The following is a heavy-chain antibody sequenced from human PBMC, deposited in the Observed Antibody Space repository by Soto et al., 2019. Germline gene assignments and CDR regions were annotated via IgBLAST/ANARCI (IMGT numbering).Heavy chain of an antibody. D-gene: IGHD2-21*02. Sequence: PVGSLRLSCAVSGFIFTNAWMSWVRQAPGKGLEWVGLIKSKSDGGTTDYAAPVKGRFTISRDNSKNTLYLQMNSLKAEDTAVYYCTTDRLNGDPGGFDVWGQGTTVTVSS. CDR1: GFIFTNAW. J-gene: IGHJ3*01. CDR3: TTDRLNGDPGGFDV. CDR2: IKSKSDGGTT. V-gene: IGHV3-15*01.